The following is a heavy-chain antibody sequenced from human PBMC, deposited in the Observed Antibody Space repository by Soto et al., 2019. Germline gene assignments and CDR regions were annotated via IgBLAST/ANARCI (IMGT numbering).Heavy chain of an antibody. Sequence: PSETLSLTCAVYGGSFSGYYWSWIRQPPGKGLEWIGEINHSGSTNYNPSLKSRVTISVDTSKNQFSLKLSSVTAADTAVYYCARGHTGGNWLRPKYYYYYGMDVWGQGTTVTVSS. V-gene: IGHV4-34*01. J-gene: IGHJ6*02. CDR1: GGSFSGYY. CDR3: ARGHTGGNWLRPKYYYYYGMDV. D-gene: IGHD5-12*01. CDR2: INHSGST.